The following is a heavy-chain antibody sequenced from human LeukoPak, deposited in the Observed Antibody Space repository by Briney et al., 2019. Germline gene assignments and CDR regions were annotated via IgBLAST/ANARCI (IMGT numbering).Heavy chain of an antibody. CDR3: ATKAWGSGTFDI. D-gene: IGHD7-27*01. Sequence: SETLSLTCDVSGGSISSYYWNWLRQPPGKGPEWIGYISNSGSTRSNPSLKSRVAISADTSKNQFSLNLTSVTAADTTMYYCATKAWGSGTFDIWGRGTMVTVSS. CDR2: ISNSGST. V-gene: IGHV4-59*01. CDR1: GGSISSYY. J-gene: IGHJ3*02.